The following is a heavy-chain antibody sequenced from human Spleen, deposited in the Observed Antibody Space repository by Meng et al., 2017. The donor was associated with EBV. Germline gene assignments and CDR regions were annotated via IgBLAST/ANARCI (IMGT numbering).Heavy chain of an antibody. CDR3: ARDNGDYLGSNWYFDL. J-gene: IGHJ2*01. Sequence: QWQLRELGLCMCSPLGTLPLTCSVSGHSISNTCYYWGWIRQPPGKGLEWIGNIYSGGSTYFNPSLKTRVTISVDTSKKQFSLKLSSVTAADTAVYYCARDNGDYLGSNWYFDLWGRGTLVTVSS. CDR1: GHSISNTCYY. CDR2: IYSGGST. V-gene: IGHV4-39*07. D-gene: IGHD4-17*01.